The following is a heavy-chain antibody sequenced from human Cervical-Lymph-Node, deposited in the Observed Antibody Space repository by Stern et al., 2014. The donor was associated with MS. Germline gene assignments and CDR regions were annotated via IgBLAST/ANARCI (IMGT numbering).Heavy chain of an antibody. V-gene: IGHV3-33*01. CDR2: IWYGGNKK. CDR3: ARGNWNYEGMGY. CDR1: GFTFSNYG. D-gene: IGHD1-7*01. J-gene: IGHJ4*02. Sequence: DQLVESGGGVVQPGRSLRLSCAASGFTFSNYGMHWVRQAPGKGLEWLAVIWYGGNKKYYADSVKGRFTISRDNSKNTLFLQMSSLTAEDTALYYCARGNWNYEGMGYWGQGTLVTVSS.